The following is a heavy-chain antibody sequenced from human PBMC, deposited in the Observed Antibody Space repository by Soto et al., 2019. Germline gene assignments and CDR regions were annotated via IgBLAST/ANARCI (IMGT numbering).Heavy chain of an antibody. Sequence: LRLSCAASGFTFSSYAMSWVRQAPGKGLEWVSAISGSGGSTYYADSVKGRFTISRDNSKNTLYLQMNSLRAEDTAVYYCAKLRSGSYYRGGFDYWGQGTLVTVSS. V-gene: IGHV3-23*01. CDR1: GFTFSSYA. D-gene: IGHD3-10*01. CDR2: ISGSGGST. CDR3: AKLRSGSYYRGGFDY. J-gene: IGHJ4*02.